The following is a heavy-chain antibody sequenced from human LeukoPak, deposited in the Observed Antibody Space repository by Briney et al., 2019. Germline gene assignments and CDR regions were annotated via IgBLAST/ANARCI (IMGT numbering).Heavy chain of an antibody. CDR2: INSDGSST. Sequence: GGSLRLSCAASGFTFSSYWMHWVRQAPGKGLVWVSRINSDGSSTSYADSVKGRFTISRDNAKNTLYLQMNSLRAEDTAVYYCARDPFTISSHGAFDIWGQGTMVTVSS. D-gene: IGHD3-9*01. V-gene: IGHV3-74*01. CDR3: ARDPFTISSHGAFDI. CDR1: GFTFSSYW. J-gene: IGHJ3*02.